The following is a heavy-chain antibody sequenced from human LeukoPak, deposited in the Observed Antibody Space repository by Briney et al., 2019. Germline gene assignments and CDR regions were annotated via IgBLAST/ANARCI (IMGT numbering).Heavy chain of an antibody. D-gene: IGHD6-19*01. CDR3: ARTAAGPEY. CDR1: GFTISSYW. Sequence: GGSLRLSCVASGFTISSYWTHWVRQAPGKGLVWVSRISSDGSTTNYADSVKGRLTISRDNAKNTLYLQMNSLTGEDTAVYFCARTAAGPEYWGQGTRVTVSS. J-gene: IGHJ4*02. CDR2: ISSDGSTT. V-gene: IGHV3-74*01.